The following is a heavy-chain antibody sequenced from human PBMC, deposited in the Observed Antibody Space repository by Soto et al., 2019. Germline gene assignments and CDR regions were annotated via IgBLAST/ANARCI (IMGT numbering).Heavy chain of an antibody. J-gene: IGHJ5*02. CDR1: GYTFSSYE. D-gene: IGHD4-17*01. CDR2: MNPDSGKT. CDR3: ARGIKYGAYSRWFDP. Sequence: ASVKVSCKVSGYTFSSYEINWVRQATGQGLEYLGWMNPDSGKTAYVQKFQGRVTMTWDTSITTAYMELSSLRSDDTAVYFCARGIKYGAYSRWFDPWGQGTLVTVSS. V-gene: IGHV1-8*01.